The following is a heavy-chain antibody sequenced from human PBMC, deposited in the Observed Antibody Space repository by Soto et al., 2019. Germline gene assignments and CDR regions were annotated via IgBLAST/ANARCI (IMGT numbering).Heavy chain of an antibody. CDR3: ASPDDILTGHTYEYFQH. CDR2: IIPIFGTA. J-gene: IGHJ1*01. V-gene: IGHV1-69*06. Sequence: RASVKVSCKASGGTFSSYAISWVRQAPGQGLEWMGGIIPIFGTANYAQKFQGRVTITADKSTSTAYMELSSLRSEDTAVYYCASPDDILTGHTYEYFQHWGQGTLVTVSS. CDR1: GGTFSSYA. D-gene: IGHD3-9*01.